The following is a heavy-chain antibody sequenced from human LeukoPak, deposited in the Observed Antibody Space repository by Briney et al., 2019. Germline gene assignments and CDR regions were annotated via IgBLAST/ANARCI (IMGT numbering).Heavy chain of an antibody. CDR2: ISSSSSYI. V-gene: IGHV3-21*01. J-gene: IGHJ3*02. CDR3: ARAALDAFDI. Sequence: KSGGSLRLSCAASGFTFSSYSMNWVRQAPGKGLEWVSSISSSSSYIYYADSVKGRFTISRDNAKNSLYLQMNSLRAEDTAVYYCARAALDAFDIWGQGTMVTVSS. CDR1: GFTFSSYS.